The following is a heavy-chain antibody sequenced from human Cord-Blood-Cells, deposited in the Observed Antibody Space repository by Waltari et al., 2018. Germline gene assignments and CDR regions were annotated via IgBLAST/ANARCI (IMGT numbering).Heavy chain of an antibody. V-gene: IGHV4-39*01. J-gene: IGHJ4*02. D-gene: IGHD2-2*02. CDR1: GGSISSSSYY. CDR3: ARQKGFGVVPAAIYNY. CDR2: IYYSGST. Sequence: LQLQESGPGLVKPSETLSLTCTVSGGSISSSSYYWGWIRQPPGKGLEWIGSIYYSGSTYYNPSLKSRVTISVDTSKNQFSLKLSSVTAADTAVYYCARQKGFGVVPAAIYNYWGQGTLVTVSS.